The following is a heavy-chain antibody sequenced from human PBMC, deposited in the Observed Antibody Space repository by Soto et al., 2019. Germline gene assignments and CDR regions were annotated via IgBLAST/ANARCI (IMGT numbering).Heavy chain of an antibody. Sequence: QVQLVESGGGVVQPGRSLRLSCAASGFTFSSYAMHWVRQAPGKGLEWVAVISYDGSNKYYADSVKGRFTISRDNSKNRLYLQMNILRAEDTAVYYCARPLWRNDYNCGYFDLWGRGTLVTVSS. D-gene: IGHD4-4*01. CDR2: ISYDGSNK. V-gene: IGHV3-30-3*01. CDR3: ARPLWRNDYNCGYFDL. CDR1: GFTFSSYA. J-gene: IGHJ2*01.